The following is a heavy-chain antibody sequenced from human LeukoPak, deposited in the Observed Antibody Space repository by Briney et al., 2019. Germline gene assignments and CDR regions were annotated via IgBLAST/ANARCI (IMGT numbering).Heavy chain of an antibody. V-gene: IGHV3-48*01. J-gene: IGHJ4*02. CDR1: GFTFSSYS. Sequence: GGSLRLSCAASGFTFSSYSMNWVRQAPGKGLEWVSSISSSSSTIYYADSVKGRFTISRDNAKNSLYLQMNSLRAEDTAVYYCARITSYYYDSSGYFDYWGQGTLVTVSS. D-gene: IGHD3-22*01. CDR2: ISSSSSTI. CDR3: ARITSYYYDSSGYFDY.